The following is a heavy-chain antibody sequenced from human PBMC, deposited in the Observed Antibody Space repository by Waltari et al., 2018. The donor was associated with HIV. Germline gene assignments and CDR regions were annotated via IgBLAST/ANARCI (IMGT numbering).Heavy chain of an antibody. Sequence: EGQLVQSGAEVKKPGESLKISCKGSGYSFDSYWVGWVRQMPGKGLECMGTICPGDSDTEYRPSFQGPVTISADKSISTAYLQWNSLQASDTAIYYCARRKKDYYDSSGHYERGAFDIWGQGTMVTVSA. CDR3: ARRKKDYYDSSGHYERGAFDI. D-gene: IGHD3-22*01. CDR1: GYSFDSYW. V-gene: IGHV5-51*01. CDR2: ICPGDSDT. J-gene: IGHJ3*02.